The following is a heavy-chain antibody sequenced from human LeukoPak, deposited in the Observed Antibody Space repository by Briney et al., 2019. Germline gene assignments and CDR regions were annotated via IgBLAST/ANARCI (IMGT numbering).Heavy chain of an antibody. V-gene: IGHV4-39*07. CDR1: GGSISSSSYY. Sequence: SETLLLTCTVSGGSISSSSYYWGWIRQPPGKGLEWIGSIYYSGSTYYNPSLKSRVTISVDTSKNQFSLKLSSVTAADTAMYYCATDRDNYYDSTGYTRPDGFDIWGQGIMVTVSS. CDR3: ATDRDNYYDSTGYTRPDGFDI. D-gene: IGHD3-22*01. CDR2: IYYSGST. J-gene: IGHJ3*02.